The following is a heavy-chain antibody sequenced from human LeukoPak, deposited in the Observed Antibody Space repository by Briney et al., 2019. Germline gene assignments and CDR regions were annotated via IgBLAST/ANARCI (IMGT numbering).Heavy chain of an antibody. CDR2: IKSKADGETI. V-gene: IGHV3-15*07. J-gene: IGHJ4*02. D-gene: IGHD3-3*01. CDR3: ARGNALSGYLYDY. CDR1: GFTFSNAW. Sequence: GGSLRLSCAASGFTFSNAWMNWVRQAPGKGLEWVGRIKSKADGETIDYAAPVKGRFTFSRDDSKNMLYLQMNSLKTEDTAVYYCARGNALSGYLYDYWGQGTLVTVSS.